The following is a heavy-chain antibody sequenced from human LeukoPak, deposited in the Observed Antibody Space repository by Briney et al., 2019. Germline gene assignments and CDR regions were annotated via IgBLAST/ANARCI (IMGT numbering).Heavy chain of an antibody. V-gene: IGHV4-39*07. CDR3: AREWTYDFWSGYYFCWFDP. D-gene: IGHD3-3*01. Sequence: SETLSLTCTVSGGSISSSSYYWGWIRQPPGKGLEWIGSIYYSGSTYYNPSLKSRVTISVDTSKNQFSLKLSSVTAADTAVYYCAREWTYDFWSGYYFCWFDPWGQGTLVTVSS. CDR2: IYYSGST. CDR1: GGSISSSSYY. J-gene: IGHJ5*02.